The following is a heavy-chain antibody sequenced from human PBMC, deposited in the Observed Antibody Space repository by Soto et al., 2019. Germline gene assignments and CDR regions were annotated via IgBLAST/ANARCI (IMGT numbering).Heavy chain of an antibody. D-gene: IGHD1-26*01. J-gene: IGHJ6*02. CDR2: ISSSSSYI. V-gene: IGHV3-21*01. Sequence: GGSLRLSCAASGFTFSSYSMNWVRQAPGKGLEWVSSISSSSSYIYYADSVKGRFTISRDNAKNSLYLQMNSLRAEDTAVYYCARDPFRGSYSYGMDVWGQGTTVTVSS. CDR3: ARDPFRGSYSYGMDV. CDR1: GFTFSSYS.